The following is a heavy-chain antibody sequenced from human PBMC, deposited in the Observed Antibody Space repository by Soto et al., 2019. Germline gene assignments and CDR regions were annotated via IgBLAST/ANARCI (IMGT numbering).Heavy chain of an antibody. D-gene: IGHD3-16*01. J-gene: IGHJ3*02. CDR3: TTGGGISRFAFDI. CDR2: IKRKTDGGTK. Sequence: GGSLRLSCAASGFTFSNAWMSWVRQAPGKGLEWVGRIKRKTDGGTKDYAAPVKGRFTISRDDSKNTLYLQMNSLKTEDTAVYYCTTGGGISRFAFDIWGQGTMVTVSS. CDR1: GFTFSNAW. V-gene: IGHV3-15*01.